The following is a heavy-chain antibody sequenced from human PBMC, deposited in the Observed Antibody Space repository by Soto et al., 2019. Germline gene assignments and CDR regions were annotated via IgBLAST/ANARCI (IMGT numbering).Heavy chain of an antibody. J-gene: IGHJ6*02. CDR2: IYSGGST. Sequence: EVQLVESGGGLIQPGGSLRLSCAASGFTVSSNYMSWVRQAPGKGLEWVSVIYSGGSTYYADSVKGRFTISRDNSKHTLYLQMNSLRAEDAAVYYCARDGTGGLWFGELRSPDYYYYYGMDVWGQGTTVTVSS. D-gene: IGHD3-10*01. CDR1: GFTVSSNY. V-gene: IGHV3-53*01. CDR3: ARDGTGGLWFGELRSPDYYYYYGMDV.